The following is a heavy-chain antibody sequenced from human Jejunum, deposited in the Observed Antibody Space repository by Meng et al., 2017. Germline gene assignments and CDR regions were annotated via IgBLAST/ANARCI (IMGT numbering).Heavy chain of an antibody. CDR2: INAGNGNT. Sequence: QVQLVQSGAELKKPGASVKISCKASGNTFTTNTIHWVRPAPGQRPEWMGWINAGNGNTKYSLKFQNRVTLTRDTSASTAYMELNSLTSADTAVYYCARDPTGGSFHYFDSWGQGALVTVSS. CDR3: ARDPTGGSFHYFDS. V-gene: IGHV1-3*01. J-gene: IGHJ4*02. D-gene: IGHD1-14*01. CDR1: GNTFTTNT.